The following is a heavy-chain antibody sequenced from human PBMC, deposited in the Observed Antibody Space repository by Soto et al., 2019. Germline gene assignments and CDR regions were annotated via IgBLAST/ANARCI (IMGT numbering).Heavy chain of an antibody. D-gene: IGHD3-3*01. V-gene: IGHV4-4*02. CDR2: IYHGGGT. J-gene: IGHJ4*02. Sequence: SETLSLTCSVSGGSISSRDWWTWVRQAPGKGLEWIGKIYHGGGTNFSPSLRGRVNISIDKSRKFFSLTLNSVTAADTAIYFCATGNVDSMLESWGRGTLVTVSS. CDR3: ATGNVDSMLES. CDR1: GGSISSRDW.